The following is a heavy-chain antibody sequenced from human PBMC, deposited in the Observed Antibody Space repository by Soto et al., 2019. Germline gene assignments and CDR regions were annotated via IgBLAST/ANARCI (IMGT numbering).Heavy chain of an antibody. CDR1: GVTLSSNG. D-gene: IGHD4-17*01. Sequence: SVKACWEASGVTLSSNGISSLRQAHEQGLDWMGVVIPIFGTANYAQKFPGGVTNFEDESTTTAYLEMSRLRFEDAAVYFCARDEALLARDGDKDAFDFWGQGTMVTVSS. V-gene: IGHV1-69*13. J-gene: IGHJ3*01. CDR2: VIPIFGTA. CDR3: ARDEALLARDGDKDAFDF.